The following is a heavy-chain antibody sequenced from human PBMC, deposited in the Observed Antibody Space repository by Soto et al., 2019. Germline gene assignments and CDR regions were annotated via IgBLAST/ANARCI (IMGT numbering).Heavy chain of an antibody. CDR3: AISHYDILTGYYGTLWY. J-gene: IGHJ4*02. D-gene: IGHD3-9*01. V-gene: IGHV3-74*01. CDR2: INSDGSST. CDR1: GFTFSSYW. Sequence: EVQLVESGGGLVQPGGSLRLSCAASGFTFSSYWMHWVRQAPGKGLVWVSRINSDGSSTSYADSVKGRFTISRDNAKNTLYLQMNSLRAEDTAVYYCAISHYDILTGYYGTLWYWGQGTLVTVSS.